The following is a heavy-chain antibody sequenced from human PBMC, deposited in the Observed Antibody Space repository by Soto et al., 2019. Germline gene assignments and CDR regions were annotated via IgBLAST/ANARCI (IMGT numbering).Heavy chain of an antibody. Sequence: GASVKVSCKASGYTFTGYYMHWVRQAPGQGLEWMGWVNPNSGGTNYAQKFQGWVTMTRDTSISTAYMELSRLRSDDTAVYYCARDIRGGRSSYDYYYYGMDVWGQGTTVTVSS. V-gene: IGHV1-2*04. D-gene: IGHD6-6*01. J-gene: IGHJ6*02. CDR2: VNPNSGGT. CDR1: GYTFTGYY. CDR3: ARDIRGGRSSYDYYYYGMDV.